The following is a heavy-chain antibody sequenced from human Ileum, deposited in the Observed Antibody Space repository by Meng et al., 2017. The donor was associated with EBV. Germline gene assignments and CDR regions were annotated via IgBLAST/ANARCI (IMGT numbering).Heavy chain of an antibody. CDR3: AMGPDYAKTGY. J-gene: IGHJ4*02. CDR2: ICYTDYT. D-gene: IGHD4-17*01. CDR1: GGSISGSNYC. V-gene: IGHV4-39*01. Sequence: LSRQESGPGLGQPSETRSLTCSDSGGSISGSNYCWGWIRQPPGKGLEWIQSICYTDYTYYNPSLKSRVTISADKSKNQFSLRLNSLTAADTAVYYCAMGPDYAKTGYWGQGTLVTVSS.